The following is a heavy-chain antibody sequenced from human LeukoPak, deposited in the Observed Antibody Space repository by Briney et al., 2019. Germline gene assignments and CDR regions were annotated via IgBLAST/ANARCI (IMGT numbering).Heavy chain of an antibody. Sequence: ASVKVSCKASGYTFTSYYMHWVRQAPGQGLEWMGWMNPNSGNTGYAQKFQGKVTMTRSTSINTAYMELSSLTSEDTAVYYCTRGSQAGSTVEELDYWGQGTLVTVSS. CDR2: MNPNSGNT. V-gene: IGHV1-8*02. CDR3: TRGSQAGSTVEELDY. J-gene: IGHJ4*02. CDR1: GYTFTSYY. D-gene: IGHD4-17*01.